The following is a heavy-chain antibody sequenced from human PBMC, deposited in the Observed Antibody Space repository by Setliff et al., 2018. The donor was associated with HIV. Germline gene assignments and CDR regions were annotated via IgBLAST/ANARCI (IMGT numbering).Heavy chain of an antibody. CDR1: GASIRTGSYY. CDR3: VREVGYFDF. Sequence: PSETLSLTCTVSGASIRTGSYYWGWIRQPPGKGLEWIGTIYYSGTTYYNPSVKSRVTISVDTSKNQFSLNLTSVTATDTAVYYCVREVGYFDFWGRGTLVTVSS. CDR2: IYYSGTT. D-gene: IGHD1-26*01. J-gene: IGHJ2*01. V-gene: IGHV4-39*02.